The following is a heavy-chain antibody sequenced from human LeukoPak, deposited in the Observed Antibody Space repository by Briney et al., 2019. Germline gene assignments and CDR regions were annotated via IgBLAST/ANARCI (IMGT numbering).Heavy chain of an antibody. CDR2: INHSGST. J-gene: IGHJ3*02. Sequence: SGTLSLTCAVYGGSFSGYYWSWIRQPPGKGLEWIGEINHSGSTNYNPSLKSRVTISVDTSKNQFSLKLSSVTAADTAVYYCAASSSGYYWAAFDIWGQGTMVTVSS. CDR3: AASSSGYYWAAFDI. CDR1: GGSFSGYY. D-gene: IGHD3-22*01. V-gene: IGHV4-34*01.